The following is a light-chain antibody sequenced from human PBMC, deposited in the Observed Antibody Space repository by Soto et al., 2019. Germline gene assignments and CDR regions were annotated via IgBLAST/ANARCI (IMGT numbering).Light chain of an antibody. V-gene: IGKV1-5*03. CDR2: KAS. J-gene: IGKJ1*01. Sequence: DIQMNQSPSSLSASVGDRVTITCRASQSILTWLAWYQQQPGKAPKLLINKASSLESGVPSRFRGSGSGTEFTLTISSLQPDDSATYYCQQYDSFSWTFGQGTKVEVK. CDR1: QSILTW. CDR3: QQYDSFSWT.